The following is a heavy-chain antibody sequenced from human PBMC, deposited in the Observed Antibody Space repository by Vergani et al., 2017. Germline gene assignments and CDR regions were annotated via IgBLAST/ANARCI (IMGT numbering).Heavy chain of an antibody. CDR1: GFTFSSYW. CDR2: INSDGSST. D-gene: IGHD6-19*01. Sequence: EVQLVESGGGLVQPGGSLRLSCAASGFTFSSYWMHWVRQAPGKGLVWVSRINSDGSSTRYADSVKGRFTISRDNAKNTLYLQMNSLRAEDTAVYYCARNRRGEYWGAVAGTDYYYYGMDVWGQGTTVTVSS. V-gene: IGHV3-74*01. J-gene: IGHJ6*02. CDR3: ARNRRGEYWGAVAGTDYYYYGMDV.